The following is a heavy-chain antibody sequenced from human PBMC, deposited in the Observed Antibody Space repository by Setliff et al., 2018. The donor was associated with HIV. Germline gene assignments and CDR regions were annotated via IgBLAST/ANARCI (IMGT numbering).Heavy chain of an antibody. J-gene: IGHJ6*02. D-gene: IGHD2-15*01. CDR1: GYSFTSYW. CDR2: IYPGDSDT. Sequence: GESLKISCKGSGYSFTSYWIGWVRQMPGKGLEWMGIIYPGDSDTRYSPSFQGQVTISADKSISTAYLQCSSLKASDTAMYYCARLGGICSGGSCTALAYTMDVWGQGTTDTVSS. CDR3: ARLGGICSGGSCTALAYTMDV. V-gene: IGHV5-51*01.